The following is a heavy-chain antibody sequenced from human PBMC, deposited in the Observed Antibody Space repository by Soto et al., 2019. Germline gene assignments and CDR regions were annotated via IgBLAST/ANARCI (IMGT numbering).Heavy chain of an antibody. V-gene: IGHV4-30-4*01. CDR1: GESINNSDYY. CDR2: IDYSGST. CDR3: ARDGPYYYGFAV. Sequence: SETLSLTCTVYGESINNSDYYWNWIRQSTGKGLEWIASIDYSGSTYYNRSLKSRVVISADTSKNLFSLKLRSVTAADTALYFCARDGPYYYGFAVCGQGTTVTVSS. J-gene: IGHJ6*02.